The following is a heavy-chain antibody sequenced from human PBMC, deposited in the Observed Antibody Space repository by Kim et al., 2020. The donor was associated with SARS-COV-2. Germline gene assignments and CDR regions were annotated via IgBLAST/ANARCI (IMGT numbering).Heavy chain of an antibody. Sequence: SETLSLTCTVSGGSISSYYWSWIRQPPGKGLEWIGYIYYSGSTNYNPSLKSRVTISVDTSKNQFSLKLSSVTAADTAVYYCARDRYRSPYYYGSGSPRSNWFDPWGQGTLVTVSS. CDR2: IYYSGST. J-gene: IGHJ5*02. CDR3: ARDRYRSPYYYGSGSPRSNWFDP. D-gene: IGHD3-10*01. CDR1: GGSISSYY. V-gene: IGHV4-59*01.